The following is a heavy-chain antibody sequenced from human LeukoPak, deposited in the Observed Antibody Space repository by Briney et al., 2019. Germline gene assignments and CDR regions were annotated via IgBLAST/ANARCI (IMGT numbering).Heavy chain of an antibody. J-gene: IGHJ5*02. Sequence: PSETLSLTCTVSGGSVSSSGYYWGWIRQPPGKGLEWIGSIYYSGSTSYNPSLKSRVTISVDTSKNQFSLKLSSVAAADTAVYYRARDPTAAGKGAWFDPWGQGTLVTVSS. V-gene: IGHV4-39*02. CDR2: IYYSGST. CDR3: ARDPTAAGKGAWFDP. D-gene: IGHD6-13*01. CDR1: GGSVSSSGYY.